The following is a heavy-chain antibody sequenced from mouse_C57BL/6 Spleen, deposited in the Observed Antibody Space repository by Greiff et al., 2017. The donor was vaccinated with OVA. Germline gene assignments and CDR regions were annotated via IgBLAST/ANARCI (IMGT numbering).Heavy chain of an antibody. D-gene: IGHD1-1*01. CDR2: INPSNGGT. CDR3: ARGGITTVVARGFAY. J-gene: IGHJ3*01. V-gene: IGHV1-53*01. Sequence: QVQLQQPGTELVKPGASVKLSCKASGYTFTSYWMHWVKQRPGQGLEWIGNINPSNGGTNYNEKFKSKATLTVDQSSSTAYMQLSSLTSEDSAVYYCARGGITTVVARGFAYWGQGTLVTVSA. CDR1: GYTFTSYW.